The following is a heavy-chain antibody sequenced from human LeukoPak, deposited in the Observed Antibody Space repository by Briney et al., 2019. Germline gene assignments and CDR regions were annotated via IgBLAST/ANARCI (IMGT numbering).Heavy chain of an antibody. CDR2: INHSGST. J-gene: IGHJ4*02. D-gene: IGHD6-19*01. CDR3: ARLSSGWYYDY. Sequence: SETLSLTCAVYGGSFSGYYWSWIRQPPGKGLEWIGEINHSGSTNYNPSLKSRVTISVDTSKNQFSLKLSSVTAADTAVYYCARLSSGWYYDYWGQGTLVTVSS. CDR1: GGSFSGYY. V-gene: IGHV4-34*01.